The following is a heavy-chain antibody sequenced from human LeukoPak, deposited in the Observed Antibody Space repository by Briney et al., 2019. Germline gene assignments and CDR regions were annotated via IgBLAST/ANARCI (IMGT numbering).Heavy chain of an antibody. CDR2: MNPNSGNT. V-gene: IGHV1-8*01. D-gene: IGHD2-2*01. CDR3: ARGLWGLHLYQPVYY. J-gene: IGHJ4*02. Sequence: ASVKVSCKASGYTFINFDINWVRQATGQGLEWMGWMNPNSGNTGYAQKFQGRVTLTRNTSISTAYMELSSLRSEDTAVYYCARGLWGLHLYQPVYYWGQGTLVTVSS. CDR1: GYTFINFD.